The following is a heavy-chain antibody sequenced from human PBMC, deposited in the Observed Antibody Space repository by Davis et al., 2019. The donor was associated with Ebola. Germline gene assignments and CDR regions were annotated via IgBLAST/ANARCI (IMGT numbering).Heavy chain of an antibody. J-gene: IGHJ6*02. CDR1: GGPLSGYS. Sequence: SETLSLTCAVYGGPLSGYSWSWIRQPPGKGPEWIGEINHSGTTNYNPSLKSRVTISVDMSKKQFSLRLTSVTAADTAVYYCARLHYYYGDLSYGLDVWGRGTPVTVS. D-gene: IGHD3-10*01. CDR3: ARLHYYYGDLSYGLDV. V-gene: IGHV4-34*01. CDR2: INHSGTT.